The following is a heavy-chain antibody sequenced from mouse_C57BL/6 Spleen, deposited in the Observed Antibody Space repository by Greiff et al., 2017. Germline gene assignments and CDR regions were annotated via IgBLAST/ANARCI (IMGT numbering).Heavy chain of an antibody. CDR3: AKSGYGSSYDAMDY. Sequence: QVQLQQSGAELVRPGSSVKLSCKASGYTFTSYWMHWVKQRPIQGLEWIGNIDPSDSETHSNQKFKDKATLTVDKSSSTAYMQLSSLTSEDSAVYYCAKSGYGSSYDAMDYWGQGTSVTVSS. CDR1: GYTFTSYW. D-gene: IGHD1-1*01. J-gene: IGHJ4*01. V-gene: IGHV1-52*01. CDR2: IDPSDSET.